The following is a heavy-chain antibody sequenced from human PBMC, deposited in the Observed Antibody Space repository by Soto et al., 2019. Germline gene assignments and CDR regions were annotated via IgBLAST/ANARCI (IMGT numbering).Heavy chain of an antibody. Sequence: EVQLVESGGGLVKPGGSLRLSCAASGFTFSSYSMNWVRQAPGKGLEWVSSISSSSSYIYYADSVKGRFTISRDNAKNSLYLQMNSLRDEDTAVYYCARGDCSGGSCYNDYYYYYMDVWGKGTTVTVSS. CDR3: ARGDCSGGSCYNDYYYYYMDV. J-gene: IGHJ6*03. CDR1: GFTFSSYS. V-gene: IGHV3-21*01. D-gene: IGHD2-15*01. CDR2: ISSSSSYI.